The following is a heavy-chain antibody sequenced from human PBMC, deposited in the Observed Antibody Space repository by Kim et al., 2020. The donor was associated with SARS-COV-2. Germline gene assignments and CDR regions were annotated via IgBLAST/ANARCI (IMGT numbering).Heavy chain of an antibody. CDR1: GFTFSSYG. D-gene: IGHD6-6*01. J-gene: IGHJ4*02. CDR2: ISYDGSNK. V-gene: IGHV3-30*18. Sequence: GGSLRLSCAASGFTFSSYGMHWVRQAPGKGLEWVAVISYDGSNKYYADSVKGRFTISRDNSKNTLYLQMNSLRAEDTAVYYCAKDSSSIPPHGLIDYWGQGTLVTVSS. CDR3: AKDSSSIPPHGLIDY.